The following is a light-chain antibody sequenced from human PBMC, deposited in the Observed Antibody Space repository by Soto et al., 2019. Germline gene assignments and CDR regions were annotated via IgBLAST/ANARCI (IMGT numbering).Light chain of an antibody. CDR1: QSISSW. Sequence: DIRMTLSPSTLSASVGDRVTITCRASQSISSWLAWYQQKPGKAPKLLIYDASSLESGVPSRFSGSGSGTEFTLTISSLQPDDFATYYCQQYNSYPITFGQGTRLEI. CDR3: QQYNSYPIT. J-gene: IGKJ5*01. CDR2: DAS. V-gene: IGKV1-5*01.